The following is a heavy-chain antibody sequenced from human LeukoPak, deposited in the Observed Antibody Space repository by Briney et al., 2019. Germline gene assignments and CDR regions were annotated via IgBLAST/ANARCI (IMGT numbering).Heavy chain of an antibody. D-gene: IGHD4-17*01. V-gene: IGHV3-23*01. CDR3: ARFDGMTTLTSFDY. J-gene: IGHJ4*02. Sequence: GGSLRLSCAASGFTFTNYAMSWVRQAPGKGLEWVAGISGSGDSTYHADSVKGRFIISRDSSKNTLYLQMNSLRAEDTAVYYCARFDGMTTLTSFDYWGQGTLVTVSS. CDR2: ISGSGDST. CDR1: GFTFTNYA.